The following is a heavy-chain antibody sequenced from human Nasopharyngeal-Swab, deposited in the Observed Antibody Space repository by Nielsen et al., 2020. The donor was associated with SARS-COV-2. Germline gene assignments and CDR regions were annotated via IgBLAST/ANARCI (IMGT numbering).Heavy chain of an antibody. Sequence: SETLSLTCTVSGGSISSYYWSWIRQPPGKGLEWIGEINHGGTTNYNPSLKSRVTISVDTSKNQFSLRLTSVTAADTAAYFCARGLSGIVPSPVLGLGPWYSYSYMDVWGRGTTVTVSS. J-gene: IGHJ6*03. D-gene: IGHD2-21*01. CDR2: INHGGTT. V-gene: IGHV4-34*01. CDR1: GGSISSYY. CDR3: ARGLSGIVPSPVLGLGPWYSYSYMDV.